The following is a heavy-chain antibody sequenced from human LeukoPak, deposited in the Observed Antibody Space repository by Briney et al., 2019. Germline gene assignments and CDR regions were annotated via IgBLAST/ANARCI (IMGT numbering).Heavy chain of an antibody. V-gene: IGHV3-74*01. J-gene: IGHJ5*02. Sequence: GGSLRLSCAASGFTFSSYSMNWVRQPPGKGLLWVSHINVDGSDTDYADSVKGRFTISRDNARNTLYLQMDSLRVEDTAVYYCVRDGTGYPPFDLWGQGNLVTVSS. CDR1: GFTFSSYS. CDR2: INVDGSDT. CDR3: VRDGTGYPPFDL. D-gene: IGHD1-1*01.